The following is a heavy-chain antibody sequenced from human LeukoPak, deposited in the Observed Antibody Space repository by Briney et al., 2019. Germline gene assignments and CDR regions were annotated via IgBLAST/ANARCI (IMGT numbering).Heavy chain of an antibody. Sequence: GGSLRLSCAASGFTVSSNYMSWVRQAPGTGLEWVSIIYDIGSTYYADSVKGRFTISRDSSRNTLYLQMNSLRAEDTAVYYCAKVVGALDYWGQGTLVTVSS. V-gene: IGHV3-53*01. CDR3: AKVVGALDY. J-gene: IGHJ4*02. CDR1: GFTVSSNY. D-gene: IGHD1-26*01. CDR2: IYDIGST.